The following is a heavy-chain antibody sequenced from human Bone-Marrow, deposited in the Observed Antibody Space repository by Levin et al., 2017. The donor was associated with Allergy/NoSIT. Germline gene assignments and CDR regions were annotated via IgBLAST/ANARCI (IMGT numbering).Heavy chain of an antibody. Sequence: GESLKISCAASGFTFSDFYMSWIRQAPGKGLEWVSYISRSGHTIYYTDSVKGRFTISRDNAKNSLFLQMNSLRAEDTAVYYCARDPALYYYYYYMDVWGKGTTVTVSS. J-gene: IGHJ6*03. CDR2: ISRSGHTI. D-gene: IGHD2-2*01. V-gene: IGHV3-11*01. CDR3: ARDPALYYYYYYMDV. CDR1: GFTFSDFY.